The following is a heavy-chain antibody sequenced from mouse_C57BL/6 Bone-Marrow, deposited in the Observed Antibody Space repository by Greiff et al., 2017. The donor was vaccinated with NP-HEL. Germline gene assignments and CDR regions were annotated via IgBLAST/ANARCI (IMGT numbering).Heavy chain of an antibody. J-gene: IGHJ1*03. D-gene: IGHD2-3*01. CDR1: GFTFSSYA. V-gene: IGHV5-4*01. CDR2: ISDGGSYT. CDR3: ARDDGYSWYFDV. Sequence: DVHLVESGGGLVKPGGSLKLSCAASGFTFSSYAMSWVRQTPEKRLEWVATISDGGSYTYYPDNVKGRFTISRDNAKNNLYLQMSHLKSEDTAMYYCARDDGYSWYFDVWGTGTTVTVSS.